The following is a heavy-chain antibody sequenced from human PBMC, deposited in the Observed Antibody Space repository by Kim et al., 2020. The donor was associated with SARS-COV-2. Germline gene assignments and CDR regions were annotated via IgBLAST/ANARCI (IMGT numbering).Heavy chain of an antibody. CDR2: IYPGDSDT. D-gene: IGHD3-9*01. Sequence: GESLKISCHGSGYTFTTYWIGWVRQMPGKGLEWMWIIYPGDSDTRYSPSFQGQFTIPADRSIDTAYLQWTRLRASDTAIYYCAGGLRSADWSSPREYYFDLWGQGTLVTVYS. CDR3: AGGLRSADWSSPREYYFDL. CDR1: GYTFTTYW. V-gene: IGHV5-51*01. J-gene: IGHJ1*01.